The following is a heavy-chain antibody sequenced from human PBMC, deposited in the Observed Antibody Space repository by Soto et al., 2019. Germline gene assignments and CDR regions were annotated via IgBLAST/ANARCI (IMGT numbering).Heavy chain of an antibody. D-gene: IGHD2-2*01. Sequence: GGSLRLSCAASGFTFWSYGIHWVRQAPGKGLEWVALIWFDGSNKYYADSVKGRFAVSRDNSKNTLYLQMNSLRVEDTAVYYCARDRLVPYGYGMDVWGQGTTVTVSS. J-gene: IGHJ6*02. CDR3: ARDRLVPYGYGMDV. CDR1: GFTFWSYG. CDR2: IWFDGSNK. V-gene: IGHV3-33*01.